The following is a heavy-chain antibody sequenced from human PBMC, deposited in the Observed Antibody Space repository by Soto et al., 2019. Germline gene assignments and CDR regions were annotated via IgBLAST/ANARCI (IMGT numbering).Heavy chain of an antibody. J-gene: IGHJ6*02. Sequence: SETLSLTCTVSADSISSYYWSWIRQPPGKGLEWIGYIYYSGSTNYNPSLKSRVTISVDTSKSQISLKLNSVTAADTAIYYCARQPLGGYSYYYAMDVWGQGTTVTVSS. V-gene: IGHV4-59*01. CDR1: ADSISSYY. D-gene: IGHD3-16*01. CDR2: IYYSGST. CDR3: ARQPLGGYSYYYAMDV.